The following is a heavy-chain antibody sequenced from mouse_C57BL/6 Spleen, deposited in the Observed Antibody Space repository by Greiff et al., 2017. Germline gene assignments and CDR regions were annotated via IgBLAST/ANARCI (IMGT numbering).Heavy chain of an antibody. J-gene: IGHJ3*01. CDR1: GYTFTEYT. V-gene: IGHV1-62-2*01. CDR2: FYPGSGSI. CDR3: ARHEGGYYGSSPAWFAY. D-gene: IGHD1-1*01. Sequence: QVQLQQSGAELVKPGASVKLSCKASGYTFTEYTIPWVKQRSGQGLEWIGWFYPGSGSIKYNEKFKDKATLTADKSSSAVYMELSRLTSEDSAVXFCARHEGGYYGSSPAWFAYWGQGTLVTVSA.